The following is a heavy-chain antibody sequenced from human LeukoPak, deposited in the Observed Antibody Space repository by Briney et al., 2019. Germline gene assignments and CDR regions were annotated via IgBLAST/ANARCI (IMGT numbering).Heavy chain of an antibody. CDR2: IYYSGST. CDR1: GGSISSHY. D-gene: IGHD1-26*01. J-gene: IGHJ6*03. Sequence: SETLSLTCTVSGGSISSHYWSWIRQPPGKGLEWIGYIYYSGSTNYNPSLKSRVTVSVDTSKNQFSLKLSSVTAADTAVYYCASSSSGITDYYYYYYMDVWGKGTTVTVSS. CDR3: ASSSSGITDYYYYYYMDV. V-gene: IGHV4-59*11.